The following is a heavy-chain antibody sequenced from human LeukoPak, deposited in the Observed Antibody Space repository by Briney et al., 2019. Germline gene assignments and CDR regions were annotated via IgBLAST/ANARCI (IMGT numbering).Heavy chain of an antibody. CDR2: ISSSGTAL. J-gene: IGHJ4*02. Sequence: GGSLRLSCAASGFSFSSYTMNWVRQAPGKGLEWVSYISSSGTALYYADSVRGRFTISRDNSKNTLYLQMNSLRAEDTAVYYCARDGVQLWFGGQGTLVTVSS. V-gene: IGHV3-48*01. D-gene: IGHD5-18*01. CDR1: GFSFSSYT. CDR3: ARDGVQLWF.